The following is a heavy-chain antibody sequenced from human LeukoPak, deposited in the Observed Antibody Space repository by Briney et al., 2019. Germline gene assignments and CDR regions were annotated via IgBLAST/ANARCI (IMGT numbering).Heavy chain of an antibody. D-gene: IGHD3-22*01. Sequence: GGSLRLSCAASGFTFDDYAMHWVRQAPGKGLEWVSGISWNSGSIGYADSVKGRFTISRDNAKNSLYLQMNSLRAEDTALYYCAKGLYYDSSGYLGTFDYWGQGTLVTVPS. CDR3: AKGLYYDSSGYLGTFDY. V-gene: IGHV3-9*01. J-gene: IGHJ4*02. CDR2: ISWNSGSI. CDR1: GFTFDDYA.